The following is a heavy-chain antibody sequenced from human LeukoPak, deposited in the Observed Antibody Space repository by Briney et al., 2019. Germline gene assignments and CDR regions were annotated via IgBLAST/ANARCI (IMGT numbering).Heavy chain of an antibody. Sequence: GGSLRLSCAASGFTFSSYAMSWVRQAPGKGLEWVSAISGSGGSTYYADSVKGRFTISRDNSKNTLYLQMNSLRAEETAVYYCAKDPGYSYGHGNNWFDPWGQGTLVTVSS. CDR3: AKDPGYSYGHGNNWFDP. V-gene: IGHV3-23*01. CDR1: GFTFSSYA. D-gene: IGHD5-18*01. CDR2: ISGSGGST. J-gene: IGHJ5*02.